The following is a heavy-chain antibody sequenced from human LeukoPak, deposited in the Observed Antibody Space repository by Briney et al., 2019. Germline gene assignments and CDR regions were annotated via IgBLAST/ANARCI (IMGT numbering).Heavy chain of an antibody. CDR2: IYYSGST. V-gene: IGHV4-59*01. Sequence: SETLSLTCTVSGGSISSYYWSWIRQPPGKGLEWIGYIYYSGSTNYNPSLKSRVTISVDTSKNQFSLKLSSVTAADTAVYYCARSGSSWRDIAVAWSAPLFDYWGQGTLVTVSS. CDR3: ARSGSSWRDIAVAWSAPLFDY. CDR1: GGSISSYY. J-gene: IGHJ4*02. D-gene: IGHD6-13*01.